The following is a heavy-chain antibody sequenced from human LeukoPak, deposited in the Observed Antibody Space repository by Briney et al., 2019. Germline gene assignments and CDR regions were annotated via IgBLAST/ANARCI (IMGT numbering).Heavy chain of an antibody. CDR1: GCTFTSYG. CDR3: ESGLGLAVADRFFDY. CDR2: ISAYNGNT. V-gene: IGHV1-18*04. J-gene: IGHJ4*02. D-gene: IGHD6-19*01. Sequence: GSVTVSCKASGCTFTSYGISWVRQAPGKGLEWVGAISAYNGNTNYAHNLQGRVTMTTDKSKSTPYLEVSSIRSDDAAVYCCESGLGLAVADRFFDYWGQGTLVTVSS.